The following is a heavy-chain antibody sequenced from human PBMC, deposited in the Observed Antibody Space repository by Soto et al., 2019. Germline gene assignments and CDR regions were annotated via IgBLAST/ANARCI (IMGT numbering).Heavy chain of an antibody. Sequence: QAQLVQSGAEVKKPGASVKVSCKASGYTFTSYDINWVRQAAGQGLEWMGRINPNNGNTAYAQKFQGRVTMTRNTSISTAYVELNSLRSDDTAIYYCTRTSDQDSWGQGTLVTVSA. D-gene: IGHD1-26*01. V-gene: IGHV1-8*01. CDR1: GYTFTSYD. CDR2: INPNNGNT. J-gene: IGHJ4*02. CDR3: TRTSDQDS.